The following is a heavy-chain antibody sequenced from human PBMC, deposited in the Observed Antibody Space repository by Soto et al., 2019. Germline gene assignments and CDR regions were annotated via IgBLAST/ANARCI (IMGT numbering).Heavy chain of an antibody. CDR1: GGSISSSSYY. CDR2: IYYSGST. V-gene: IGHV4-39*01. Sequence: QLQLQESGPGLVKPSETLSLTCTVSGGSISSSSYYWGWIRQPPGKGPEWIGSIYYSGSTFYNPSLKSRVTISVDTSKNQFSLKLSSVTAADTAVYYCATFYGDYVSYWGQGTLVTVSS. J-gene: IGHJ4*02. CDR3: ATFYGDYVSY. D-gene: IGHD4-17*01.